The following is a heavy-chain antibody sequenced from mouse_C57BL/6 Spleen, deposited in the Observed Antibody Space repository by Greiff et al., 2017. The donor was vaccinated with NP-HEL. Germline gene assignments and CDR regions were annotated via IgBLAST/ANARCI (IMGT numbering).Heavy chain of an antibody. J-gene: IGHJ4*01. Sequence: QVQLQQSGAELVKPGASVKMSCKASGYTFTSYWITWVKQRPGQGLEWIGDIYPGSGSTNYNEKFKSKATLTVDTSSSTAYMQLSSLTSEDSAVYYCARSYSKEAMDYWGQGTSVTVSS. V-gene: IGHV1-55*01. CDR2: IYPGSGST. CDR1: GYTFTSYW. CDR3: ARSYSKEAMDY. D-gene: IGHD2-5*01.